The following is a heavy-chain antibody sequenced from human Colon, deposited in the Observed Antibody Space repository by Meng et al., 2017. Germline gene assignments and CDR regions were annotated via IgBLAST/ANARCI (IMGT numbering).Heavy chain of an antibody. Sequence: GGSLRLSCAASGFTFSSYWMNWVRQAPGKGLEWVANIKQDDSEKYYVDSVKGRFTISRDNAKNSLFLQMNSLRAEDTAVYYCARIPYGDYSYSAMDVWGQGTTVTVSS. J-gene: IGHJ6*02. V-gene: IGHV3-7*01. CDR3: ARIPYGDYSYSAMDV. CDR1: GFTFSSYW. CDR2: IKQDDSEK. D-gene: IGHD4-17*01.